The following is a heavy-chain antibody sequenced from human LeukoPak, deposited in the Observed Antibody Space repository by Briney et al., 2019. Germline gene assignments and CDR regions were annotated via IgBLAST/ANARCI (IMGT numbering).Heavy chain of an antibody. Sequence: PSETLSLTCTVSGGSISSGGYYWSWIRQPPGKGLEWIGYINHSGSTNYNPSLKSRVTISVDTSKNQFSLKLSSVTAADTAVYYCAIRVSIAARPDAIDYWGQGTLVTVSS. CDR2: INHSGST. CDR3: AIRVSIAARPDAIDY. CDR1: GGSISSGGYY. J-gene: IGHJ4*02. V-gene: IGHV4-30-2*01. D-gene: IGHD6-6*01.